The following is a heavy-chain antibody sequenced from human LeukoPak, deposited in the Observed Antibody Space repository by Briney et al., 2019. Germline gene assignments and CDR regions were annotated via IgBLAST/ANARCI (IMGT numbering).Heavy chain of an antibody. CDR3: ARGYYDSSGYPMDAFDI. J-gene: IGHJ3*02. D-gene: IGHD3-22*01. CDR1: GFSFSSYA. CDR2: ISSSSSYI. V-gene: IGHV3-21*01. Sequence: GGSLRLSCAASGFSFSSYAMSWVRQAPGKGLEWVSSISSSSSYIYYADSVKGRFTISRDNAKNSLYLQMNSLRAEDTAVYYCARGYYDSSGYPMDAFDIRGQGTMVTVSS.